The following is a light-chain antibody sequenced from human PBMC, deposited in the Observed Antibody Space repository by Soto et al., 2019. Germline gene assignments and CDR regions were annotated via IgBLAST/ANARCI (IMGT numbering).Light chain of an antibody. CDR3: QQYDSWPRT. Sequence: EIVMTQSPASLSVSPGETATLSCRASQRVGVNLAWYQQKPGQAPRLLIYHASTRATGVPARFSGSGSGTDFTLTISSRQSEDIAFFYCQQYDSWPRTFGQGTKVEIK. CDR2: HAS. V-gene: IGKV3-15*01. CDR1: QRVGVN. J-gene: IGKJ1*01.